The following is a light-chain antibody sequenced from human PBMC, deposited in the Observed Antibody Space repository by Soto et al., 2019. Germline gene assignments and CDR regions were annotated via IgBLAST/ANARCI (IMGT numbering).Light chain of an antibody. CDR1: QGISNY. Sequence: DIQMTQSPSSLSASVGDRVTITCRASQGISNYLAWYQQKPGKVPKLLIYAASTLQSGVPSRFSGSGSGTDFTLTISSLKPVYVATYSCPKSNSSPPWTFGQGTKVEIK. J-gene: IGKJ1*01. CDR3: PKSNSSPPWT. V-gene: IGKV1-27*01. CDR2: AAS.